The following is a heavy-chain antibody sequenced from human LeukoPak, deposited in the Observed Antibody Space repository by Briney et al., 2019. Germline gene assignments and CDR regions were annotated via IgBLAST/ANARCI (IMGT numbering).Heavy chain of an antibody. Sequence: GGSLRLSCAASGLTFSSYAMSWVRQGPGKGLEWVSGISGSGTNTYYADSVKGRFTISRDNSKNTLYLQMNNLRAEGTAVYYCATERGDSPDYWGQGTLVTVSS. D-gene: IGHD2-21*01. J-gene: IGHJ4*02. CDR2: ISGSGTNT. V-gene: IGHV3-23*01. CDR3: ATERGDSPDY. CDR1: GLTFSSYA.